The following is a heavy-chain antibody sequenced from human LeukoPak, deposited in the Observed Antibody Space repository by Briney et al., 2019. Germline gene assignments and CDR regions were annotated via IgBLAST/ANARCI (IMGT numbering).Heavy chain of an antibody. CDR3: ARWGLDYGDYGTDY. CDR1: GGSISSYY. J-gene: IGHJ4*02. V-gene: IGHV4-59*01. CDR2: IYYSGST. Sequence: KPSETLSLTCTVSGGSISSYYWSWIRQPPGKGLEWIGYIYYSGSTNYNPSLKSRVTISVDTSKNQFSLKLSSVTAADTAVYYCARWGLDYGDYGTDYWGQGTLVTVSS. D-gene: IGHD4-17*01.